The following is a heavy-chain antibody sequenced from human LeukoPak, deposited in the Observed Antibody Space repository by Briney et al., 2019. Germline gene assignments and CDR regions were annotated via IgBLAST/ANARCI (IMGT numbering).Heavy chain of an antibody. V-gene: IGHV4-59*01. D-gene: IGHD5-18*01. J-gene: IGHJ3*01. CDR3: ARPAERGYSYGLDF. CDR1: GDSISSYY. CDR2: IYYSGST. Sequence: SETLSLTCTVSGDSISSYYWSWVRQPPGKGLEWIGYIYYSGSTNYNPSLKSRVTISVDTSKNQVSLNLSSVTAADTAVYYCARPAERGYSYGLDFWGQGTMVTASS.